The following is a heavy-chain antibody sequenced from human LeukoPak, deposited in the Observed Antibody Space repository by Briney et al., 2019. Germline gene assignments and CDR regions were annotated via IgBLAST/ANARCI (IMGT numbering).Heavy chain of an antibody. V-gene: IGHV4-59*08. Sequence: GSLRLSCAASGFTFSSYAMSWIRQPPGKGLEWIAYISDIGSINYNPSPKSRVTISLDTSKNQFSLKLSSVTAADTAVYYCAGHHPRNTVDFWGQGTLVAVSS. CDR2: ISDIGSI. CDR1: GFTFSSYA. J-gene: IGHJ4*02. D-gene: IGHD2/OR15-2a*01. CDR3: AGHHPRNTVDF.